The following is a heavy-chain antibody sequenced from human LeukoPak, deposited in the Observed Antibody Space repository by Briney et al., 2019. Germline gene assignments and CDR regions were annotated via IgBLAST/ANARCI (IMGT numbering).Heavy chain of an antibody. V-gene: IGHV3-23*01. CDR2: ISGSGGTT. Sequence: GGSLRLSCAASGFTFGSYGMGWVRQAPGKGLEWVATISGSGGTTYYADSVKGRFTISRDNSKNTLYLQMNSLRAEDTAMYYCAKVEYYDSSGYLNYWGQGTLVTVSS. D-gene: IGHD3-22*01. CDR1: GFTFGSYG. CDR3: AKVEYYDSSGYLNY. J-gene: IGHJ4*02.